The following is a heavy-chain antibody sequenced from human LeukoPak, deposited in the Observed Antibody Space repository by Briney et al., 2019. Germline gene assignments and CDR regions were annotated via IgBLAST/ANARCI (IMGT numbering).Heavy chain of an antibody. Sequence: ASVKVSCRASGYTFTSYGISWVRQAPGQGLEWMGWISAYSGNTNYAQKLQGRVTMTTDTSTSTAYMELRSLRSDDTAVYYCARFERQRPLELYYYQDMDVWGKRTTVTASS. CDR1: GYTFTSYG. V-gene: IGHV1-18*04. J-gene: IGHJ6*01. CDR2: ISAYSGNT. CDR3: ARFERQRPLELYYYQDMDV. D-gene: IGHD6-25*01.